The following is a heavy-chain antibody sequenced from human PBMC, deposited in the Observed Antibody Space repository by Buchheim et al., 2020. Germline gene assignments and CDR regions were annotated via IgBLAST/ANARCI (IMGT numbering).Heavy chain of an antibody. CDR1: GGSISSYY. CDR3: ARVQISSGYSVPYFDY. J-gene: IGHJ4*02. D-gene: IGHD3-22*01. Sequence: QVQLQESGPGLVKPSETLSLTCTVSGGSISSYYWSWIRQPPGKGLEWIGYIYYSGSTNYNPSLKSRVTISVDTSKNQFSLKLSSVTAADTAVYYCARVQISSGYSVPYFDYWSQGTL. V-gene: IGHV4-59*01. CDR2: IYYSGST.